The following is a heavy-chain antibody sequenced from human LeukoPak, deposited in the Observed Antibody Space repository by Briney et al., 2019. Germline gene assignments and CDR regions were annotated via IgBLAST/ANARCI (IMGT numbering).Heavy chain of an antibody. CDR1: GYTFTSYG. D-gene: IGHD3-22*01. V-gene: IGHV1-18*01. CDR2: ISAYNGNT. Sequence: ASVKVSCKASGYTFTSYGISWVRQAPGQGLEWMGWISAYNGNTNYAQKFQGRVTITADESTSTAYMELSSLRSEDTAIYYCASSKDYHDSSGYARTLDYWGQGTLVTVSS. J-gene: IGHJ4*02. CDR3: ASSKDYHDSSGYARTLDY.